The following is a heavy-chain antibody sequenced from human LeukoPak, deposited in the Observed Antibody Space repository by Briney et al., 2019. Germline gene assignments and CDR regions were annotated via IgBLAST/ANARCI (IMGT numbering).Heavy chain of an antibody. V-gene: IGHV1-8*01. Sequence: GASVKVSCKASGYTFTSYDINWVRQATGQGLEWMGWMNPNSGNGGYAQKFQGRVTITSDSSKSTAYMELSSPSSEDTAVYYCAREGFDFWGQGTLVTVSS. J-gene: IGHJ5*01. CDR2: MNPNSGNG. CDR1: GYTFTSYD. CDR3: AREGFDF.